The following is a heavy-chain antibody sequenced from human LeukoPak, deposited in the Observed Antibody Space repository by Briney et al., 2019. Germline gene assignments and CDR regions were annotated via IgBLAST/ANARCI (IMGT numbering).Heavy chain of an antibody. Sequence: KPSETLSLTCNVSGVSTVSYYWNWIRQPPGKGLEWIGYMYITGGTNYNPSLRGRVTIYVDTAKNQVSLKLSSVTAADTAVYYCAKMYKNFYMDVWGKGTTVTVS. V-gene: IGHV4-4*09. D-gene: IGHD1-1*01. CDR3: AKMYKNFYMDV. CDR2: MYITGGT. J-gene: IGHJ6*03. CDR1: GVSTVSYY.